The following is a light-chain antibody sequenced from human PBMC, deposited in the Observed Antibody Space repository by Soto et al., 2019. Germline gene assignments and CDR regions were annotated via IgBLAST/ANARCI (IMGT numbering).Light chain of an antibody. CDR3: HQYGGSVPWR. CDR1: QSVSSN. J-gene: IGKJ1*01. V-gene: IGKV3-20*01. CDR2: GAS. Sequence: MQSAATRSVSAKEVDPGCCSISQSVSSNLAWYQQKPGQAPRLLIYGASTRATGIPDRFTGSGSGTDFTLTITRLEHEDFAVYYCHQYGGSVPWRFAEGTKVDIK.